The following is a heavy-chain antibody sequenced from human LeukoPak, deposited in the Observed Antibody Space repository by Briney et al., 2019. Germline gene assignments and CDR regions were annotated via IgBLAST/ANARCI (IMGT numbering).Heavy chain of an antibody. V-gene: IGHV4-4*07. CDR3: AIPYYDSSGYYYGDAFDI. D-gene: IGHD3-22*01. CDR1: GGSISSYY. Sequence: SETLSLTCTVSGGSISSYYWSWIRQPAGKGLEWIGRIYTSGSTNYNPSLKSRVTMSVDTSKNQFSLKLSSVTAADTEVYYCAIPYYDSSGYYYGDAFDIWGQGTMVTVSS. J-gene: IGHJ3*02. CDR2: IYTSGST.